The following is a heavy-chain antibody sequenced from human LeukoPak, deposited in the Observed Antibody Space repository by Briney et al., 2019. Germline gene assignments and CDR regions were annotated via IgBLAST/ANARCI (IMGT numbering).Heavy chain of an antibody. CDR1: GGSISSGDYY. D-gene: IGHD3-22*01. V-gene: IGHV4-30-4*01. Sequence: SETVSLTCTVSGGSISSGDYYWSWIRQPPGKGLEWIGYIYYSGSTYYNPSLKSRVTISVDTSKNQFSLKLSSVTAADTAVYYCARDRRHYYDSSGYYYYFDYWGQGTLVTVSS. J-gene: IGHJ4*02. CDR3: ARDRRHYYDSSGYYYYFDY. CDR2: IYYSGST.